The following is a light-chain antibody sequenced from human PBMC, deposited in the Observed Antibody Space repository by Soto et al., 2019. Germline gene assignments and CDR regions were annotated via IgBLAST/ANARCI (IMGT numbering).Light chain of an antibody. CDR1: GSNFGSNS. J-gene: IGLJ2*01. V-gene: IGLV1-51*01. CDR3: GTWESYLSVGV. CDR2: DND. Sequence: QSVLTQPPSVSAAPGQTVTISCSGRGSNFGSNSVSWYQQVPGTAPKLLLYDNDNRPSGIPDRFFGSKSGTSATLGIAGLQTADEADYYCGTWESYLSVGVFGGGTKVTVL.